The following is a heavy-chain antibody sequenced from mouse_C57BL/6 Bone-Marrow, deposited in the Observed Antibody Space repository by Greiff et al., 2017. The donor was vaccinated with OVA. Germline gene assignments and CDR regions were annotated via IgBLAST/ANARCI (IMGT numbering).Heavy chain of an antibody. CDR3: ARIYYYGRDYAMDY. CDR2: IYPGDGDT. D-gene: IGHD1-1*01. CDR1: GYAFSSYW. V-gene: IGHV1-80*01. J-gene: IGHJ4*01. Sequence: QVQLQQSGAELVKPGASVKISCKASGYAFSSYWMNWVKQRPGKGLEWIGQIYPGDGDTNYNGKFKGKATLTADKSSSTAYMQLSSLTSEDSAVYFCARIYYYGRDYAMDYWGQGTSVTVSS.